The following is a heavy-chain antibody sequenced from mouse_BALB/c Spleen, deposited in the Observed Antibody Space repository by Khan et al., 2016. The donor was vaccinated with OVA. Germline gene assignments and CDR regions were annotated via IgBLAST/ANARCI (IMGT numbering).Heavy chain of an antibody. J-gene: IGHJ3*01. V-gene: IGHV3-5*02. Sequence: EVQLQESGPGLVKPSQTVSLTCTVTGISITTGNYRWSWIRQFPGNKLEWIGYIYYSGTITYTPSLTRRTTNTRATPKNHFFLEMNSLAAEDTATYYCAQDSSGFFAYWGQGTLVTVSA. CDR2: IYYSGTI. CDR3: AQDSSGFFAY. D-gene: IGHD3-1*01. CDR1: GISITTGNYR.